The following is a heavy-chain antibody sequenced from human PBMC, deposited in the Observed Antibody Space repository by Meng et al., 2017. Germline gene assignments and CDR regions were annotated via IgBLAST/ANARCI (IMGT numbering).Heavy chain of an antibody. Sequence: QVRLGQSGAEVKKPVASVKVSCKPSGYNFPDYYIHWVRQAPGQGLEWMGRIDPKNGDTHYAQKFQGRVTMTGDTSISTAYMDLSGLRSDDTAVYYCARDEDISAAGKLFGDYWGQGTLVTVSS. CDR2: IDPKNGDT. CDR3: ARDEDISAAGKLFGDY. CDR1: GYNFPDYY. D-gene: IGHD6-13*01. V-gene: IGHV1-2*06. J-gene: IGHJ4*02.